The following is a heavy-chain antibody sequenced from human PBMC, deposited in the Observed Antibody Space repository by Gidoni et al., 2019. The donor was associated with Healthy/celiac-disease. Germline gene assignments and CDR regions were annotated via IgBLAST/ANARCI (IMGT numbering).Heavy chain of an antibody. Sequence: QVQLQESGPGLVKPSETLSLTCTVSGGSVSSGSYYWSWIRQPSGKGLEWIGYIYYSGSTNYNPSLKSRVTISVDTSKNQFSLKLSSVTAADTAVYYCARGPPDYYDSSGYYSDYWGQGTLVTVSS. D-gene: IGHD3-22*01. CDR3: ARGPPDYYDSSGYYSDY. J-gene: IGHJ4*02. V-gene: IGHV4-61*01. CDR2: IYYSGST. CDR1: GGSVSSGSYY.